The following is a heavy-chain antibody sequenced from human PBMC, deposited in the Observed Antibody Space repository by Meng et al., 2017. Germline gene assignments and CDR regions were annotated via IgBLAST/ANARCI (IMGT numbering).Heavy chain of an antibody. D-gene: IGHD5-24*01. Sequence: ETLSLTCAASGFTFSSYWMSWVRQAPGKGLEWVANIKQDGSEKYYVDSVKGRFTISRDNAKNSLYLQMNSLRAEDTAVYYCARGEMATPEHYWGQGTLVTVSS. CDR3: ARGEMATPEHY. J-gene: IGHJ4*02. CDR1: GFTFSSYW. V-gene: IGHV3-7*01. CDR2: IKQDGSEK.